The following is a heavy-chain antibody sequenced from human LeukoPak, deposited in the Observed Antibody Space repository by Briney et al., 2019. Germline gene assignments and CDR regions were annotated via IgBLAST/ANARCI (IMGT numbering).Heavy chain of an antibody. CDR2: INHSGST. V-gene: IGHV4-34*01. Sequence: SETLSLTCAVYGGSFSGYYWSWIRQSPGKGLEWVGEINHSGSTNYNPSLKSRVTISVDTSKNQFSLKLSSVTAADTAVYYCARGCGDDSSGPLRGDYFDYWGQGTLVTVSS. CDR3: ARGCGDDSSGPLRGDYFDY. J-gene: IGHJ4*02. CDR1: GGSFSGYY. D-gene: IGHD3-22*01.